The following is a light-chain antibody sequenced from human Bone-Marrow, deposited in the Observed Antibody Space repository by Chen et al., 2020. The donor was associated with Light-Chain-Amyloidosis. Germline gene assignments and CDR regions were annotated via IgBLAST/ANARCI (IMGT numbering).Light chain of an antibody. CDR2: YDD. J-gene: IGLJ3*02. CDR1: SSNIGNNA. CDR3: AAWDDSLNGRV. V-gene: IGLV1-36*01. Sequence: SVLTQPPSVSAAPRQWVTLSCSGSSSNIGNNAVNWYQQLPGKAPKLLIYYDDLLPSGVSDRFSGSKSGTSASLAMSGLQSEDEADYYCAAWDDSLNGRVFGGGTKLTVL.